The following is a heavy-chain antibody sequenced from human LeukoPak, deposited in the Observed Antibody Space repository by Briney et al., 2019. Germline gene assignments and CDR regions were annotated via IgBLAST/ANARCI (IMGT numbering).Heavy chain of an antibody. CDR3: AKRMTPVLRYFDWLIDY. J-gene: IGHJ4*02. CDR2: ISGSGGST. Sequence: GGSLRLSCAASGFTFSSYAMSWVRQAPGKGLEWVSGISGSGGSTYYGDSVKGRFTISRDNSKNTLYLQMNSLRAEDTAVYYCAKRMTPVLRYFDWLIDYWGQGTLVTVSS. CDR1: GFTFSSYA. D-gene: IGHD3-9*01. V-gene: IGHV3-23*01.